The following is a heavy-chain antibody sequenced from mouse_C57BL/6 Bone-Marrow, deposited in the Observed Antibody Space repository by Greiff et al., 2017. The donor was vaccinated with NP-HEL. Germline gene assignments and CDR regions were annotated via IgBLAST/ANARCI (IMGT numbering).Heavy chain of an antibody. Sequence: EVNLVESGGGLVQPGGSLKLSCAASGFTFSDYGMAWVRQAPRKGPEWVAFISNLAYSIYYADTVTGRFTISRENAKNTLYLEMSSLRSEDTAMYYCARITTVVATRIWFDYWGQGTTLTVSS. D-gene: IGHD1-1*01. CDR3: ARITTVVATRIWFDY. V-gene: IGHV5-15*01. CDR1: GFTFSDYG. J-gene: IGHJ2*01. CDR2: ISNLAYSI.